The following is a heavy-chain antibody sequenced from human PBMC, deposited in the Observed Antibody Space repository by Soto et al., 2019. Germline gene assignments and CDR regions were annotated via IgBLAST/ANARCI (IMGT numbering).Heavy chain of an antibody. D-gene: IGHD6-19*01. V-gene: IGHV3-23*01. J-gene: IGHJ3*02. CDR1: GFVFSSYA. Sequence: GGSLRLSCAASGFVFSSYAMSWVRQAPGKGLEWVSAISGSGTTAYYADSVKGRFIFSRDNPKNTMYLQMNSLRAEDTAVFFCAKTTDGWFSAFEIWGQGTVVTVSS. CDR2: ISGSGTTA. CDR3: AKTTDGWFSAFEI.